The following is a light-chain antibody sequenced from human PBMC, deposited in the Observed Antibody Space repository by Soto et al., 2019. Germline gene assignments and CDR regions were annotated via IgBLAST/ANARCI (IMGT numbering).Light chain of an antibody. CDR3: QQYNIWPSFT. CDR2: RAS. V-gene: IGKV3-15*01. CDR1: QSVSSD. J-gene: IGKJ3*01. Sequence: EIVMTQSPATLAVSPGERATLSCRASQSVSSDLAWYQQKPGQAPRLLIYRASSRATGIPARFSGSGSGTEFPLTVSSLQSEDFAVYYCQQYNIWPSFTFGPGTKVDI.